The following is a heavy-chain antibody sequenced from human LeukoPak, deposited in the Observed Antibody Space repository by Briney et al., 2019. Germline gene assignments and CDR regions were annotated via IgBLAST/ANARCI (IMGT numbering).Heavy chain of an antibody. CDR2: INHSGST. J-gene: IGHJ4*02. D-gene: IGHD1-7*01. CDR1: GGSFSGYY. CDR3: VKEGLYNWNYAFGY. V-gene: IGHV4-34*01. Sequence: SETLSLTCAVYGGSFSGYYWSWIRHPPGKGLEWMGEINHSGSTKYNPSLKSRAPISVDTSKRQSSLKLSSVTAADTAVYYCVKEGLYNWNYAFGYWGQGTLVTVSS.